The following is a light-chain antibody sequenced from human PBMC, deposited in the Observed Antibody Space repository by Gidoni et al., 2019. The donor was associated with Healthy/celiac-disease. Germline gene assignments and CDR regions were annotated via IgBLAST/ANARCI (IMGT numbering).Light chain of an antibody. Sequence: QSVLTQPPSVSAAPGQKVTISCSGSSSNIGKNYVSCYQQLPGTAPKRLIYDNNKRPSGIPDRFSGSKSGTSATLGITGLQTGDEADYYCGTWDSSLSAVVFGGGTKVTVL. V-gene: IGLV1-51*01. CDR2: DNN. CDR3: GTWDSSLSAVV. CDR1: SSNIGKNY. J-gene: IGLJ2*01.